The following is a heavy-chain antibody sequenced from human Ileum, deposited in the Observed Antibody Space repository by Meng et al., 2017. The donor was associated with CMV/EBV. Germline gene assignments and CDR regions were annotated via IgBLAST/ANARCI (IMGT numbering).Heavy chain of an antibody. J-gene: IGHJ4*02. CDR2: INAVNGNT. D-gene: IGHD4-17*01. CDR3: ARIGYGAHFDY. Sequence: QVKLVQSGAEVKKPGAPVKVSCKASGYTLTSYAMHWVRQAPGQRLEWMGWINAVNGNTKYSQKFQGSVTITRDTSASTAYMELSSLRSEDTAVYYCARIGYGAHFDYWGQGNLVTVSS. V-gene: IGHV1-3*01. CDR1: GYTLTSYA.